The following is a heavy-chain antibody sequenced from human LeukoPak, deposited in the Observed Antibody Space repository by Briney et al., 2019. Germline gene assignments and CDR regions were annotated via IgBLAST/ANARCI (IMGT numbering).Heavy chain of an antibody. D-gene: IGHD2-2*02. V-gene: IGHV1-69*10. CDR1: GGTFIIYA. J-gene: IGHJ6*02. CDR2: IIPIFGIA. Sequence: SVTVSFKASGGTFIIYAISWVRQAPGQGGEWMGRIIPIFGIANYSQKFQGRVTITAEKTTTTAYMELSSLRSEDTAVYYCARGAGDCSSTSCYKGYYYYGMDVWGQGTTVTVSS. CDR3: ARGAGDCSSTSCYKGYYYYGMDV.